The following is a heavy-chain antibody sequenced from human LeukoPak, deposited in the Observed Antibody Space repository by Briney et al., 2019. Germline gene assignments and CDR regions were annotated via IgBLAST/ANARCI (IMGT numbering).Heavy chain of an antibody. J-gene: IGHJ4*02. V-gene: IGHV3-23*01. Sequence: GGSLRLSCAASGFTFSTFAMSWVRQALGKGLEWVSAISDSGGSTYYAESVKGRFTVSRDNSKNMLYMQMNSLRAEDTAVYYCVKTQTHFGDYRRDYWGQGTLVTVSS. D-gene: IGHD4-17*01. CDR3: VKTQTHFGDYRRDY. CDR2: ISDSGGST. CDR1: GFTFSTFA.